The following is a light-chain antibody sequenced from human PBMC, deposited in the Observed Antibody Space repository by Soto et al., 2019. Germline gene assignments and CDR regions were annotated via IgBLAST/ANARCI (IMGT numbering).Light chain of an antibody. Sequence: DLQLTQSPSSLSASVGDRVTITCRASQGISNYLAWYQQKPGKVPRLLIYATSTLQSGVPSRFSGSGSGTDFTLTISSLQPEDVATYYCQKYNSAPQTFGQGTKVEIK. J-gene: IGKJ1*01. CDR2: ATS. V-gene: IGKV1-27*01. CDR3: QKYNSAPQT. CDR1: QGISNY.